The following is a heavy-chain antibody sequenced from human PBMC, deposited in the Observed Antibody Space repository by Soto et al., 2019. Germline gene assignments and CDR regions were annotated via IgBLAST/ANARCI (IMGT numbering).Heavy chain of an antibody. V-gene: IGHV3-23*01. Sequence: LRLSCAASGFTFTNYAMSWVRQAPGKGLEWVSSISGSGASTYSADSVKGRFTISRDNSKSALYLQMNSLRAADAAVYYCAKTPLADCSSTSCHIYGLDVWGQGTTVTVSS. CDR2: ISGSGAST. CDR3: AKTPLADCSSTSCHIYGLDV. D-gene: IGHD2-2*02. CDR1: GFTFTNYA. J-gene: IGHJ6*02.